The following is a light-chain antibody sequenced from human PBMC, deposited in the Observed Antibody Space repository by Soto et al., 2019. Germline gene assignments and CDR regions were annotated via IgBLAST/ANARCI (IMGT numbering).Light chain of an antibody. CDR2: RNN. CDR3: AAWDDSLSVYV. J-gene: IGLJ1*01. V-gene: IGLV1-47*01. CDR1: SSNIGSSY. Sequence: QSVLTQSPSASGTPGQRVTLSCSGGSSNIGSSYVYWYQQLPGTAPDLLIYRNNQRPSGVPDRFSGSKSGTSASLAISGLRSEDEAAYYCAAWDDSLSVYVFGTGTKVTVL.